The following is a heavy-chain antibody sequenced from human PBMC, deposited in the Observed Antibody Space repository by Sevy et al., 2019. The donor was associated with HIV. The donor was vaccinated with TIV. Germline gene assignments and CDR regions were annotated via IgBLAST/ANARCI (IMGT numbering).Heavy chain of an antibody. J-gene: IGHJ5*02. CDR1: GFSFSSYF. D-gene: IGHD6-19*01. CDR3: AKANSIVAGTTPKAFGS. CDR2: ISGSGDTT. V-gene: IGHV3-23*01. Sequence: GGSLRLSCAASGFSFSSYFMTWVRQAPGKGLEWVSAISGSGDTTYYADSVKGRFAISRDNSKNTLYVQMNSLRTEDAAIYYCAKANSIVAGTTPKAFGSWGQGTVVTVSS.